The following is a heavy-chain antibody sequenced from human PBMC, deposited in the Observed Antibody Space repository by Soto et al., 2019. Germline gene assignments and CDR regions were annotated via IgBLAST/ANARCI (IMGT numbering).Heavy chain of an antibody. J-gene: IGHJ4*02. V-gene: IGHV3-53*01. D-gene: IGHD6-6*01. CDR3: ARDSKVWQLGRPGGFDY. CDR1: GFTVSSNY. CDR2: IYSGGST. Sequence: PGGSLRLSCAASGFTVSSNYMSWVRQAPGKGLEWVSVIYSGGSTYYADSVKGRFTISRDNSKNTLYLQMNSLRAEDTAVYYCARDSKVWQLGRPGGFDYWGQGTLVTVSS.